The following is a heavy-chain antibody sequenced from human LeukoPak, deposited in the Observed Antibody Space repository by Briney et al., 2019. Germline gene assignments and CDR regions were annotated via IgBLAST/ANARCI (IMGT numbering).Heavy chain of an antibody. CDR2: ISSSSSTI. Sequence: QSGGSLRLSCAASGFTFSSYSMNWVRQAPGKGLEWVSYISSSSSTIYYADSVKGRFTISRDNAKNSLYLQMNSLGAEDTAVYYCARVLSPYGSGSYLGYWGQGTLVTVSS. D-gene: IGHD3-10*01. CDR3: ARVLSPYGSGSYLGY. CDR1: GFTFSSYS. J-gene: IGHJ4*02. V-gene: IGHV3-48*01.